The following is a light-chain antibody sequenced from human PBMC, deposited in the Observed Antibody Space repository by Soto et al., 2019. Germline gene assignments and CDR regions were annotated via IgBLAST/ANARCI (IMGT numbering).Light chain of an antibody. CDR2: DVS. Sequence: QSGLTQPRSVSGSPGQSVTISCTGTSSDVGGYNFVSWYQQHPGKAPKLIIFDVSKRPSGVPDRFSASKSDNTASLTISGLQAEDEADYYCCSYAGSDTYVFATGTKSPS. J-gene: IGLJ1*01. CDR3: CSYAGSDTYV. V-gene: IGLV2-11*01. CDR1: SSDVGGYNF.